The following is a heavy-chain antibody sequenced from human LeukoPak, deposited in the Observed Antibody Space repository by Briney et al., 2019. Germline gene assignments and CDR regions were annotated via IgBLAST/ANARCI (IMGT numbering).Heavy chain of an antibody. V-gene: IGHV4-39*07. CDR2: INHSGST. D-gene: IGHD4-17*01. J-gene: IGHJ3*02. Sequence: SETLSLTCTVSGGSISSGGYYWSWIRQPPGKGLEWIGEINHSGSTNYNPSLKSRVTISVDTSKNQFSLKLSSVTAADTAVYYRAGELTTVTAGGAFDIWGQGTMVTVSS. CDR3: AGELTTVTAGGAFDI. CDR1: GGSISSGGYY.